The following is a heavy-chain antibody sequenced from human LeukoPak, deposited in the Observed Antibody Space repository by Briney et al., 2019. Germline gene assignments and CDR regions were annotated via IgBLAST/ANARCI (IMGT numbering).Heavy chain of an antibody. CDR3: ARAPIVGATHIDY. Sequence: SETLSLTCAIYGDSVSRNSAAWNWIRQSPSRGLEWLGRTYYKSKWYNDYAVSVKSRITINPDTSKNQFSLQLKSVTPEYTAVYYCARAPIVGATHIDYWGQGTLVTVSS. J-gene: IGHJ4*02. CDR2: TYYKSKWYN. CDR1: GDSVSRNSAA. D-gene: IGHD1-26*01. V-gene: IGHV6-1*01.